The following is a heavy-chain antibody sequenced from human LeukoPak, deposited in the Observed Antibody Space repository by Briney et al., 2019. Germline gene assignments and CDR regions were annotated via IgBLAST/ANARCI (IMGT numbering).Heavy chain of an antibody. J-gene: IGHJ4*02. V-gene: IGHV3-23*01. CDR3: AKDDTMLVVVVFDY. CDR1: GFTFSSYA. Sequence: GRSLRLSCAASGFTFSSYAMSWVRKAPGQGMEWDSAISGSGGSTYYADSVKGRFTISRDNSKNTLYLQMNSLRAEDTAVYYCAKDDTMLVVVVFDYWGRGTLVTVSS. CDR2: ISGSGGST. D-gene: IGHD3-22*01.